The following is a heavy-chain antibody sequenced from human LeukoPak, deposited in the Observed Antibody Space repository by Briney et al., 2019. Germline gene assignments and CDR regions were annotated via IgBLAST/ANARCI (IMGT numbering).Heavy chain of an antibody. D-gene: IGHD6-13*01. J-gene: IGHJ4*02. V-gene: IGHV3-43*01. Sequence: GGSLRLSCAASGFTFEDYTMHWVRQAPGKGLEWVSLISWDGGTRYYADSVKGRFTISRDNSKKSLYLQMNSLRTEDTASYYCAKELEAAAAFDYWGQGTLVTVSS. CDR3: AKELEAAAAFDY. CDR1: GFTFEDYT. CDR2: ISWDGGTR.